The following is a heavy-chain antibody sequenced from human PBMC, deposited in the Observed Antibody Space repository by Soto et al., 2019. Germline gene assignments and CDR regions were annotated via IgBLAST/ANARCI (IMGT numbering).Heavy chain of an antibody. D-gene: IGHD2-2*01. CDR2: IIPIFGAP. V-gene: IGHV1-69*13. CDR3: ARGGYCINNSCYVFDS. CDR1: GGTFSSYA. J-gene: IGHJ4*01. Sequence: SVKVSCKTSGGTFSSYAISWVRQAPGQGLEWMGEIIPIFGAPNYAQKFQGRLTITADESTSTAYMELTSLRSEDTAVYFCARGGYCINNSCYVFDSWGHGTLVTVS.